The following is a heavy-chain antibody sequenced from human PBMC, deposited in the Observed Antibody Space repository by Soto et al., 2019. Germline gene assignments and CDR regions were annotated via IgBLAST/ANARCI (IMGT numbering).Heavy chain of an antibody. CDR1: GGTFSSYT. J-gene: IGHJ4*02. V-gene: IGHV1-69*02. Sequence: QVQLVQSGAEVMKPGSSVKVSCKASGGTFSSYTISWVRQAPGQGLEWMGRIIPILGIANYAQKIQGRVTITADKSTSTAYMELSSLRSEDTAVYYCARVGMIGSGYSNIDYWGQGTLVTVSS. CDR2: IIPILGIA. D-gene: IGHD3-3*01. CDR3: ARVGMIGSGYSNIDY.